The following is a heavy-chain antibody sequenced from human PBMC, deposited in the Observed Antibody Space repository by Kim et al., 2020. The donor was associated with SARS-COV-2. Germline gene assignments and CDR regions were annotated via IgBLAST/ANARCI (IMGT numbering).Heavy chain of an antibody. J-gene: IGHJ4*02. CDR3: ARDGLSEYFFGDY. Sequence: YYADSVVGRFTVARDNSNTTLYLQMDSLGPEDTATYYCARDGLSEYFFGDYWGQGALVTVSS. V-gene: IGHV3-30*01. D-gene: IGHD3-3*01.